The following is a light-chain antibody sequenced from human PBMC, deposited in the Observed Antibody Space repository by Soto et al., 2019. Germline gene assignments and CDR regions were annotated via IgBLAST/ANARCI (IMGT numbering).Light chain of an antibody. CDR1: QSVSSY. CDR2: STS. V-gene: IGKV3-20*01. J-gene: IGKJ2*01. Sequence: EIVLTQSPATLSLSPGERATLSCRASQSVSSYLAWYQQKPGQAPRLLIYSTSTRATGVPDRFSGSGSGTDFTLTIRRLEPGDFAVYYCQHFGNSQYTFGQGTKLEIK. CDR3: QHFGNSQYT.